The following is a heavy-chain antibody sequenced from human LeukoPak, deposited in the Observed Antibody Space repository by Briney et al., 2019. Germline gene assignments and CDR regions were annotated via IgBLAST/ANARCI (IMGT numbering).Heavy chain of an antibody. CDR3: AKDLDGSYCVDF. CDR2: IHSDGRSK. D-gene: IGHD1-26*01. V-gene: IGHV3-30*02. Sequence: QPGGSLRLSCAASGFTFNNFAIHWVRQAPGKVPEWVAVIHSDGRSKYYADSLKGRFTISRDNSKNTLYLQMNSLRSEDTALYYCAKDLDGSYCVDFWGQGTPVTVSS. J-gene: IGHJ4*02. CDR1: GFTFNNFA.